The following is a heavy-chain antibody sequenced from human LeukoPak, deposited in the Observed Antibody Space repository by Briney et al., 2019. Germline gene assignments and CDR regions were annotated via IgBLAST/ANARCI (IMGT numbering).Heavy chain of an antibody. J-gene: IGHJ4*02. Sequence: SETLSLTCTVSGGSISSYYWSWIRQPPGKGLEWIGYIYYSGSTNYNPSLQSRVTISVDTSKNQFSLKLSSVTAADTAVYYCARGEYSSSYSPLNYWGQGTLVTVSS. V-gene: IGHV4-59*01. CDR3: ARGEYSSSYSPLNY. CDR1: GGSISSYY. D-gene: IGHD6-6*01. CDR2: IYYSGST.